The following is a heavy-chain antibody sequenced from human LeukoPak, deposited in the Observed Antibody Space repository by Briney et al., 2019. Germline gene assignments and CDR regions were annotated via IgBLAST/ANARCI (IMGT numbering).Heavy chain of an antibody. CDR1: GYSISSGYY. D-gene: IGHD6-19*01. CDR3: ARHIAVAGRSGFDY. Sequence: PSETLSLTCAVSGYSISSGYYWGWIRQPPGKGLEWIGSIYHSGSTYYNPSLKSRVTISVDTSKNQFSLKLSSVTAADTAVYYCARHIAVAGRSGFDYWGQGTLVTVSS. J-gene: IGHJ4*02. V-gene: IGHV4-38-2*01. CDR2: IYHSGST.